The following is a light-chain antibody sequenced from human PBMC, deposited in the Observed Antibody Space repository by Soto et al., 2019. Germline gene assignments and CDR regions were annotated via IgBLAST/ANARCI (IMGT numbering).Light chain of an antibody. CDR3: CSYAGNSDVV. Sequence: QSALTQPASVSGSPGQSITISCTGTSSNVGSYNLVSWYQHHPGKAPKLKIYDVSKRPSGVSNRFSGSKSGITASLTISGLQAGDEADYYCCSYAGNSDVVFGGGTKLTVL. CDR1: SSNVGSYNL. CDR2: DVS. V-gene: IGLV2-23*02. J-gene: IGLJ2*01.